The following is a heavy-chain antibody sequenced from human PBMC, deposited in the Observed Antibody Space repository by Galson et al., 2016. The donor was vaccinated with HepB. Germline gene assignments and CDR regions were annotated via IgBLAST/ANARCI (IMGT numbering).Heavy chain of an antibody. CDR3: ARDLSGPDR. V-gene: IGHV3-30*02. CDR2: IRYDGSIE. Sequence: SLRLSCAASGFTFSSYDMHWVRQTPGKGLEWVAFIRYDGSIEDYTATVEGRFIISSDSAENTVYLQMNRLRAEDTALYYCARDLSGPDRWGQGTLVTVSP. CDR1: GFTFSSYD. J-gene: IGHJ5*02.